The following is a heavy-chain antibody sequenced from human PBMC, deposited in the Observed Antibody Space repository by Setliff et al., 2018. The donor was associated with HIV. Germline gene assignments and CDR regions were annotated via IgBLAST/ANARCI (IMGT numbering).Heavy chain of an antibody. CDR1: GDSISSYY. J-gene: IGHJ6*03. Sequence: NPSETLSLTCTVSGDSISSYYWSWIRQPPGKGLEWIGYIYTSGITDYNPSLKSRVTISGDTSKNQFSLKLSSATAADTAVYYCARDRRGYYYGSGSCYMDVWGTGTTVTVSS. D-gene: IGHD3-10*01. CDR2: IYTSGIT. V-gene: IGHV4-4*08. CDR3: ARDRRGYYYGSGSCYMDV.